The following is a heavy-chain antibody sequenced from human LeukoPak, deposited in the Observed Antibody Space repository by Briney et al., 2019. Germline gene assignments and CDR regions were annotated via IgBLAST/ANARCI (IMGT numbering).Heavy chain of an antibody. Sequence: SETLSLTCAVSGGSISRSSYYWAWIRQPPGKGLEWVGTIYYGGSIYGDPSLKGRITISLDTSKNQFSLKLNSVTAADTAVYYCARAGWELLSASFDPWGQGTLVIVSS. V-gene: IGHV4-39*07. CDR3: ARAGWELLSASFDP. CDR2: IYYGGSI. J-gene: IGHJ5*02. D-gene: IGHD1-26*01. CDR1: GGSISRSSYY.